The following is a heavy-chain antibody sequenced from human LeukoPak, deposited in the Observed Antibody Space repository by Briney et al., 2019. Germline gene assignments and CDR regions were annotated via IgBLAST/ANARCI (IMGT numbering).Heavy chain of an antibody. Sequence: SETLSLTCTVSGGSISSGDYYWSWIRQPPGKGLEWIAYMYYSGSTYYDSSLKSRVTMSADTSKNQLSLKLSSVTAADTAVYYCARPYYYDSRIDPWGQGILVTVSS. CDR1: GGSISSGDYY. V-gene: IGHV4-30-4*01. D-gene: IGHD3-22*01. CDR2: MYYSGST. CDR3: ARPYYYDSRIDP. J-gene: IGHJ5*02.